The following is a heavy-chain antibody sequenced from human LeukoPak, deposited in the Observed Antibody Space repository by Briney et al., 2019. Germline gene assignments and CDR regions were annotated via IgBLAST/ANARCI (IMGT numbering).Heavy chain of an antibody. V-gene: IGHV4-4*02. Sequence: SETLSLTCAVSGGSISSSNWWSWVRQPPGKGLEWIGEIYHSGSTNYNPSLKSRVTISVDKSKNQFSLKLSSVTAADTAVYYCARVEQQLAYTIDYWGQGTLVTVSS. CDR3: ARVEQQLAYTIDY. D-gene: IGHD6-13*01. J-gene: IGHJ4*02. CDR1: GGSISSSNW. CDR2: IYHSGST.